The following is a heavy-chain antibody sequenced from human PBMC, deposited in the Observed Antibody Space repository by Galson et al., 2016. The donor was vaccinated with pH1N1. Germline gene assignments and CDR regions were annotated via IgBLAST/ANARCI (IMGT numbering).Heavy chain of an antibody. Sequence: SLRLSCAASGFTFTSYAMHWVRQAPGKGLEWVAVILYDGTNAYYADTVKGRFTISRDKTQSTVYLKMNSPRTEDTAFYYCARDGEYSGHEGFHWAQGTLVIVSS. V-gene: IGHV3-30*04. CDR1: GFTFTSYA. CDR2: ILYDGTNA. J-gene: IGHJ4*02. CDR3: ARDGEYSGHEGFH. D-gene: IGHD5-12*01.